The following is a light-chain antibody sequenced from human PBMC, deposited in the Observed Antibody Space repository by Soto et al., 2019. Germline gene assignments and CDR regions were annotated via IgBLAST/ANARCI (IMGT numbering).Light chain of an antibody. CDR2: DAS. CDR3: QQRANWPGT. V-gene: IGKV3D-20*02. CDR1: QSVSSSY. Sequence: EIVLTQSPGTLSLSPGERATLSCRASQSVSSSYLAWYQQKPGQAPRLLIYDASDRATGLPARFSGSGSGTDFTLTISSLEPEDSAIYYCQQRANWPGTFGQGTKVDIK. J-gene: IGKJ1*01.